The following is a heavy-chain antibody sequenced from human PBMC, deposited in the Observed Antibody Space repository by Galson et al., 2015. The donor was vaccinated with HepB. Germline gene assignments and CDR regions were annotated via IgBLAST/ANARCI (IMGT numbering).Heavy chain of an antibody. Sequence: SVKVSCKATGYTFTSYGIGWVRQAPGQGLEWMGWISAYNGSTNYAQKLQGRVTMTTDTSTSTAYMELRSLRSDDTAVYYCARSILLWFGELGGDNWFDPWGQGTLVTVSS. CDR3: ARSILLWFGELGGDNWFDP. J-gene: IGHJ5*02. V-gene: IGHV1-18*01. CDR2: ISAYNGST. D-gene: IGHD3-10*01. CDR1: GYTFTSYG.